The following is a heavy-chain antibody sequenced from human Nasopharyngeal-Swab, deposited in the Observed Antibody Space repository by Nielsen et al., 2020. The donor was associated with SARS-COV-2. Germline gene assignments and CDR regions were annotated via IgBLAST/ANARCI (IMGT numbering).Heavy chain of an antibody. CDR2: MNPNSGNT. Sequence: ASVKVSCKASGYTFTSYDINWVRQATGQGLEWTGWMNPNSGNTGYAQKFQGRVTMTRNTSISTAYMELSSLRSEDTAVYYCARGLYSSGFSYYYYGMDVWGQGTTVTVSS. D-gene: IGHD6-19*01. V-gene: IGHV1-8*01. J-gene: IGHJ6*02. CDR1: GYTFTSYD. CDR3: ARGLYSSGFSYYYYGMDV.